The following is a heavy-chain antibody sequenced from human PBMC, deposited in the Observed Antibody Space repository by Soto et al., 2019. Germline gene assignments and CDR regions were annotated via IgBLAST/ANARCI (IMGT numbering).Heavy chain of an antibody. CDR1: GYTFTSYA. Sequence: QVQLVQSGAEVKKPGASVKVSCKASGYTFTSYAMHWVRQAPGQRVEWMGWINAGNGNTKYSQKFQGRVTITRDTSASTASMELSSLRSEDTAVYNCGRGSGLNWFGPWAQRTLVTVSS. J-gene: IGHJ5*02. CDR3: GRGSGLNWFGP. V-gene: IGHV1-3*01. CDR2: INAGNGNT. D-gene: IGHD3-10*01.